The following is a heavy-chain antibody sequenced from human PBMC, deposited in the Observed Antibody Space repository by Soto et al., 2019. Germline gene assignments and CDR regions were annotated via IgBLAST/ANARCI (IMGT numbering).Heavy chain of an antibody. CDR3: ARLMWWWTG. J-gene: IGHJ4*02. CDR2: IKPDGSEE. CDR1: GFTFSTYW. Sequence: EVQLVESGGGLVQPGGSLRLSCAASGFTFSTYWMSWVRQAPGKGLEWVASIKPDGSEEYYVDSVKGRFTISRDNAKNSLYLQMNSLRAEDTGVYYCARLMWWWTGWGQGTLVTVSS. D-gene: IGHD2-21*01. V-gene: IGHV3-7*01.